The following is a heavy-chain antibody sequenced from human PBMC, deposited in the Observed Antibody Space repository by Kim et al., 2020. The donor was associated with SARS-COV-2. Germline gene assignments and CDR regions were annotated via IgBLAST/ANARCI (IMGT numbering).Heavy chain of an antibody. Sequence: GGSLRLSCSASGFTFSDYAMYWVRQAPGKGLEHVSAISSNGGSTYYSDSVKGRFTISRDNSKNTLSLQMSTLRPEYTAVYYCVKVASSWFRYYFDYWGQGSLVTVSS. J-gene: IGHJ4*02. CDR3: VKVASSWFRYYFDY. CDR2: ISSNGGST. CDR1: GFTFSDYA. D-gene: IGHD6-13*01. V-gene: IGHV3-64D*06.